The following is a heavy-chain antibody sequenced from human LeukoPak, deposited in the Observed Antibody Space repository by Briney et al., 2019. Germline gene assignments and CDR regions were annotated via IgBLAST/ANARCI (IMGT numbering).Heavy chain of an antibody. V-gene: IGHV3-11*01. D-gene: IGHD3-22*01. CDR3: AKKPPGFYYDSSGSTTPADY. CDR1: GFTFSDYY. CDR2: ISSSGSTI. J-gene: IGHJ4*02. Sequence: GGSLRLSCAASGFTFSDYYMSWIRQAPGKGLEWVSYISSSGSTIYYADSVKGRFTISRDNSKNTLYLQMNSLRAEDTAVYYCAKKPPGFYYDSSGSTTPADYWGQGTLVTVSS.